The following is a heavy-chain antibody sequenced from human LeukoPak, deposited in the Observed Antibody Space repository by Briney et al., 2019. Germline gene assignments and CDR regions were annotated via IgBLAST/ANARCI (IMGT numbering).Heavy chain of an antibody. J-gene: IGHJ4*02. CDR2: IGSRTSYI. Sequence: PGGSLRLSCAASGFTFSSYEMNWVRQAPGKGLEWVSSIGSRTSYIYHADSVKGRFTISRDDAKNSLYLQMNSLRADDTAVYYCARVGYCSSSSCHLRYYFDYWGQGTLVTVSS. CDR1: GFTFSSYE. D-gene: IGHD2-2*01. V-gene: IGHV3-21*01. CDR3: ARVGYCSSSSCHLRYYFDY.